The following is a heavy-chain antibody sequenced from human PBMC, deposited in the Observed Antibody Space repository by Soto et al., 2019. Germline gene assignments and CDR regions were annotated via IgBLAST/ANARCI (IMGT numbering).Heavy chain of an antibody. CDR2: INHSGST. CDR3: AGNPTRYYYYYMDV. CDR1: GGSFSGYY. Sequence: PSETLSLTCAVYGGSFSGYYWSWIRQPPGKGLEWIGEINHSGSTNYNPSLKSRVTISVDTSKNQFSLKLSSVTAADTAVYYCAGNPTRYYYYYMDVWGKGTTVTVSS. D-gene: IGHD1-26*01. J-gene: IGHJ6*03. V-gene: IGHV4-34*01.